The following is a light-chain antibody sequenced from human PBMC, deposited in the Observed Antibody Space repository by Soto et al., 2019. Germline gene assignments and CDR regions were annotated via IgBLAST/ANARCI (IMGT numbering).Light chain of an antibody. J-gene: IGLJ2*01. CDR3: QSYDNSLSGSL. CDR1: SSNLGAGYD. Sequence: QLVLTQPPSVSGAPGQRVTISCTGSSSNLGAGYDVYWYQQLPGTAPKLLIYGNNNRPSGVPDRFSGSKSGTSASLAITGLQAEDEADYYCQSYDNSLSGSLFGGGTKLTVL. V-gene: IGLV1-40*01. CDR2: GNN.